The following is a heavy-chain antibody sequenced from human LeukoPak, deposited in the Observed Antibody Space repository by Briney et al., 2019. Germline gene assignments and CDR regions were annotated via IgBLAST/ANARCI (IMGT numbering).Heavy chain of an antibody. D-gene: IGHD3-22*01. V-gene: IGHV4-34*01. CDR2: INHSGST. Sequence: PSETLSLTCAVYGGSFSGYYWSWIRQPPGKGLEWIGEINHSGSTNYNPSLKSRVTISVDTSKNQFSLKLSSVTAADTAVYYCARGGRKYYYDSSGYYLVDYWGQGTLVTVSS. CDR3: ARGGRKYYYDSSGYYLVDY. J-gene: IGHJ4*02. CDR1: GGSFSGYY.